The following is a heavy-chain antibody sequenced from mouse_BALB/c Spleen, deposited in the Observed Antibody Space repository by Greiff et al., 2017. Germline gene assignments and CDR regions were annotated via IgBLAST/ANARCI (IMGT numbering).Heavy chain of an antibody. CDR3: AGGGEKRVLDY. V-gene: IGHV1S56*01. J-gene: IGHJ2*01. CDR2: IYPGDGST. CDR1: GYTFTSYY. Sequence: QVHVKQSGPELVKPGASVKMSCKASGYTFTSYYIHWVKQRPGQGLEWIGWIYPGDGSTKYNEKFKGKTTLTADKSSSTAYMLLSSLTSEDSAIYFCAGGGEKRVLDYWGQGTTLTVSS.